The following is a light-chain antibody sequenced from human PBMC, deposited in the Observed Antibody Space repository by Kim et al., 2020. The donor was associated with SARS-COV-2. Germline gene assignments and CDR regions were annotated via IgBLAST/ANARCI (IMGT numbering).Light chain of an antibody. J-gene: IGLJ2*01. CDR1: KVGDKY. Sequence: VSPEQTASITCSGVKVGDKYACWYQQKAGQSPVLVIYQDTKRPSGSPERFSGSNSGNTATLTISGTQTMDEADYYCQAWDRSTAVFGGGTQLTVL. CDR2: QDT. CDR3: QAWDRSTAV. V-gene: IGLV3-1*01.